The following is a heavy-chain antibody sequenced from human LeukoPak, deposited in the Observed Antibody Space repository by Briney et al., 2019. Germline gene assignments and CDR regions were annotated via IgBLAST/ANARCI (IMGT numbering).Heavy chain of an antibody. CDR2: ISGSGGST. CDR1: GSTFSRHW. Sequence: PGGSLRLSCAASGSTFSRHWMHWVRQAPGKGLEWVSGISGSGGSTYYADFVKGRFTISRDNAKNSLYLQLNSLRAEDTALYYCAILRGWGQGTLVTVSS. V-gene: IGHV3-48*03. J-gene: IGHJ4*02. CDR3: AILRG.